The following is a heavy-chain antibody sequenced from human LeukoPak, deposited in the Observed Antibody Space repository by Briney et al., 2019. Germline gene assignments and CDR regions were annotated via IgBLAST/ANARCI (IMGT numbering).Heavy chain of an antibody. D-gene: IGHD6-13*01. Sequence: SETLSLTCTVSGGSISGYYWSWIRQSPGKGLEWIGYISYSGTTNYNPSLKSRVTISVAPSKNQFSLKLRSVTAPDTAMYYCARDRGNYFDYWGQGTLVTVSS. CDR2: ISYSGTT. CDR3: ARDRGNYFDY. J-gene: IGHJ4*02. V-gene: IGHV4-59*01. CDR1: GGSISGYY.